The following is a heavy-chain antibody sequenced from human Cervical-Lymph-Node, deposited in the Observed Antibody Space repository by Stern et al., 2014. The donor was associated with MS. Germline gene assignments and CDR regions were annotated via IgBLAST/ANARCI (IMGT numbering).Heavy chain of an antibody. J-gene: IGHJ2*01. V-gene: IGHV1-46*03. D-gene: IGHD6-19*01. Sequence: VQLVQSGAEVKKPGASVKVSCKASGYTFTNYYVHWVRHAPGQGLEWMGIINPSDGSTTYAQKFQGRVTMTRDTSTSTVYMEQSSLRSEDTAVYYCARGAGWGYWYFDLWGRGTLVTVSS. CDR3: ARGAGWGYWYFDL. CDR1: GYTFTNYY. CDR2: INPSDGST.